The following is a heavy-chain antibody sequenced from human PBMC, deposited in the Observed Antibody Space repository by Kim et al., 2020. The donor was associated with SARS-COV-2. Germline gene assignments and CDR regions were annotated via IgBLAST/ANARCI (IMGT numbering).Heavy chain of an antibody. V-gene: IGHV3-49*02. D-gene: IGHD3-10*01. CDR3: HGGEIYYYYGMDV. Sequence: YAASVKGRFTISRDDSKSIAYLQMNSLKTEDTAVYYCHGGEIYYYYGMDVWGQGTTVTVSS. J-gene: IGHJ6*02.